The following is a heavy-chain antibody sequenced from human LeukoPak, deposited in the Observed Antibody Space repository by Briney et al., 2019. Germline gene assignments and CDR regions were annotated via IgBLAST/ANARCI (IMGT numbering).Heavy chain of an antibody. J-gene: IGHJ6*02. D-gene: IGHD2-8*01. V-gene: IGHV4-34*01. CDR2: INHSGST. CDR3: ARGHVGSYAYYYYYGMDV. CDR1: GGSFRGYY. Sequence: SETLSLTCAVYGGSFRGYYWSWIRQPPKKGLEWIGEINHSGSTNYNPSLKSRVTISVDTSKNQFSLKVRSVTAADTAVYYCARGHVGSYAYYYYYGMDVWGQGTTVTVSS.